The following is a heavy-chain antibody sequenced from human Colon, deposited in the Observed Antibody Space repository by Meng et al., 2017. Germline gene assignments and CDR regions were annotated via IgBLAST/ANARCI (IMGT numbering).Heavy chain of an antibody. CDR1: GYSISSGYY. D-gene: IGHD3-10*01. Sequence: SETLSLTCSVSGYSISSGYYWGWIRQSTEKGLEWIATIHHSGSTYYNPSLKSRVTISVDTSQNQFSLNLNSVTAADTALYYCARLGFLNVDYWGQGTLVTVSS. CDR2: IHHSGST. CDR3: ARLGFLNVDY. J-gene: IGHJ4*02. V-gene: IGHV4-38-2*02.